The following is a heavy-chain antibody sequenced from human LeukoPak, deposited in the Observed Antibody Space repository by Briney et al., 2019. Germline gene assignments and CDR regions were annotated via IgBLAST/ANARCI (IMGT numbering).Heavy chain of an antibody. D-gene: IGHD5-12*01. CDR1: GFTFNRYG. Sequence: GGSLRLSCAASGFTFNRYGMHWVRQAPGKGLEWVAVISFDGKVSYYADSVKGRFTISRDNSKNTLYLQMNSLRAEDTAVFYCAREAVSGSSNRFDPWGQGTLVTVSS. J-gene: IGHJ5*02. CDR2: ISFDGKVS. V-gene: IGHV3-30*03. CDR3: AREAVSGSSNRFDP.